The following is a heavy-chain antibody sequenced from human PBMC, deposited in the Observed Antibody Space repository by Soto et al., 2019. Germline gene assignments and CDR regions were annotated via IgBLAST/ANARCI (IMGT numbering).Heavy chain of an antibody. CDR2: ISGGGSNT. J-gene: IGHJ4*02. D-gene: IGHD2-15*01. V-gene: IGHV3-23*01. CDR1: GFPFSSYV. CDR3: ARDSLGYCSGGSCSTFDY. Sequence: PGGSLRLSCAASGFPFSSYVMSWVRQAPGKGLEWVSGISGGGSNTFYADSVKGRFTISRDNAKNSLYLQMNSLRAEDTAVYYCARDSLGYCSGGSCSTFDYWGQGTLVTVSS.